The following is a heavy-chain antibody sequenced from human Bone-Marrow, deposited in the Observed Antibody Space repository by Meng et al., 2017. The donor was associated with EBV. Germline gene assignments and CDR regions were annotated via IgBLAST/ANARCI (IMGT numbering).Heavy chain of an antibody. CDR3: ARGGRDYSDYSWFDL. V-gene: IGHV4-59*01. CDR1: GGSMSSYY. J-gene: IGHJ5*02. Sequence: QEQLQESGPGLVKPSETLSLTCTVSGGSMSSYYWSWIRQPPGKGLEWIGYIYYSGTTNYNPSLKSRVTISVDTSKNQFSLDLSYVTAADTAVYYCARGGRDYSDYSWFDLWGQGTLVTVSS. D-gene: IGHD4-11*01. CDR2: IYYSGTT.